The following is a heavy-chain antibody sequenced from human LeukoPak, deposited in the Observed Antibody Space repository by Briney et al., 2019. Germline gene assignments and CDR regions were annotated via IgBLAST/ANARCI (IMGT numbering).Heavy chain of an antibody. V-gene: IGHV1-2*02. D-gene: IGHD4-17*01. CDR2: INPNSGGT. CDR1: GYTFTGYY. J-gene: IGHJ5*02. CDR3: ARDKEEGDYPIHWFDP. Sequence: GASVKVSCKASGYTFTGYYMHWVRQAPGQGLEWMGWINPNSGGTNYAQKFQGRVTMTRGTSISTAYMELSRLRSDDTAVYYCARDKEEGDYPIHWFDPWGQGTLVTVSS.